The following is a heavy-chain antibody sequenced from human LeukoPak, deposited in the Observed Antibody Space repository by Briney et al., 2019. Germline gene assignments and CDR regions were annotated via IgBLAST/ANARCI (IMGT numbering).Heavy chain of an antibody. CDR1: GFTLSSYW. CDR2: IKQDGSEK. D-gene: IGHD3-16*01. V-gene: IGHV3-7*01. CDR3: ARGGDY. J-gene: IGHJ4*02. Sequence: GGSLRLSCAASGFTLSSYWMSWVRQAPGKGLEWVANIKQDGSEKYYVDSVKGRFTISRDNAKNSLYLQMNSLRAEDTAVYYCARGGDYWGQGTLVTVSS.